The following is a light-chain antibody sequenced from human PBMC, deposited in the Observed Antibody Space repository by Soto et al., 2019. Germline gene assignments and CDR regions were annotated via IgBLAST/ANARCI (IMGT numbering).Light chain of an antibody. CDR3: QHYATSPG. Sequence: EVVLKQSPGTMSLSRGERATLSCRARQSVSSTYLAWYQQKCGQAPRLLIYGASSRATGRTDRFRGSWSETDFTLTIRRLEPEDFAVYYCQHYATSPGFGQGTKLEI. J-gene: IGKJ2*03. CDR2: GAS. CDR1: QSVSSTY. V-gene: IGKV3-20*01.